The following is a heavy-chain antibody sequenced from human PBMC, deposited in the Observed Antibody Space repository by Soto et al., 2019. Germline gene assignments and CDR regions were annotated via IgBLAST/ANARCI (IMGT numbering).Heavy chain of an antibody. Sequence: QVQLQESGPGLVKPSQTLSLTCTVSGGSISSGDYYWSWIRQPPGKGLEWIGYIYYSGSTYYNPSPQGRVTTSVDTSQNRFPLKLSSVTAGGTAVYYCARVADCSGGRCYFSVDYWGQGTLVTVSS. D-gene: IGHD2-15*01. CDR2: IYYSGST. J-gene: IGHJ4*02. CDR1: GGSISSGDYY. CDR3: ARVADCSGGRCYFSVDY. V-gene: IGHV4-30-4*01.